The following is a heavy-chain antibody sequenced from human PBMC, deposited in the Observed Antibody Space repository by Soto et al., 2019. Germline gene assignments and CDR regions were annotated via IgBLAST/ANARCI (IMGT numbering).Heavy chain of an antibody. V-gene: IGHV1-69*01. D-gene: IGHD2-21*02. CDR1: GGSITSYA. CDR3: ARDRCTSDGCYSWLAP. J-gene: IGHJ5*02. CDR2: IISMFGTT. Sequence: QVQQVQSGPEVKKPGSSVKVSCKASGGSITSYAVSWVRQAPGQGLEWMGGIISMFGTTHYAQKIQGRVTITADESTNTVYMELFRLRSDDTAIYYCARDRCTSDGCYSWLAPWGHGTLVPVSS.